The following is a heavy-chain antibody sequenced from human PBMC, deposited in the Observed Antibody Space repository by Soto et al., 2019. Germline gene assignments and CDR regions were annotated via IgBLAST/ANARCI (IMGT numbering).Heavy chain of an antibody. J-gene: IGHJ6*02. CDR1: GDTFSSYA. CDR2: IIPIFGTA. D-gene: IGHD3-3*01. V-gene: IGHV1-69*13. Sequence: SVKVSCKASGDTFSSYAISWVRQAPGQGLEWMGGIIPIFGTANYAQKFQGRVTITADESTSTAYMELSSLRAEDTAVYYCAKELRITIFGVVIWSNYGMDVWGQGTTVTVSS. CDR3: AKELRITIFGVVIWSNYGMDV.